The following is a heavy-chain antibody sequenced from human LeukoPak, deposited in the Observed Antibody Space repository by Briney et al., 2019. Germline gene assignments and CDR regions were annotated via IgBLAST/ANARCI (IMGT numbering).Heavy chain of an antibody. CDR1: GGSITSYY. V-gene: IGHV4-59*01. Sequence: PSETLSLTCTVSGGSITSYYWSWLRQPPGKGLEWIGYIYYSGSTNYNPSLKSRVTISVDTSKNQFSLNLSSVTAADTAVYYCARDLGKSLPAVMAWAYWGQGTLVTVSS. D-gene: IGHD2-8*01. CDR3: ARDLGKSLPAVMAWAY. J-gene: IGHJ4*02. CDR2: IYYSGST.